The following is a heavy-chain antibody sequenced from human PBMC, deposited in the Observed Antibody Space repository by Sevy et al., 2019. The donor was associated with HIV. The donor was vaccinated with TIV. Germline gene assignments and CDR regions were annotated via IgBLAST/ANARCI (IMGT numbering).Heavy chain of an antibody. CDR3: TRGYYYHRSGYSDY. V-gene: IGHV3-49*03. CDR1: GFTFGDYT. Sequence: GGYLRLSCTGSGFTFGDYTMSWFRQAPGMGLEWVGFIRSKDYGGATEYAASVKGRFTSSRDQSKSIADLQMNSLKTEDTAVYYCTRGYYYHRSGYSDYWGQGTLVTVSS. CDR2: IRSKDYGGAT. D-gene: IGHD3-22*01. J-gene: IGHJ4*02.